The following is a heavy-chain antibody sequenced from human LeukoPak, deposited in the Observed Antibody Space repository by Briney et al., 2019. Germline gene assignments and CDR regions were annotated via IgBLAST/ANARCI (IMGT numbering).Heavy chain of an antibody. Sequence: QTGGSLRLSCTTSEFTFNNYWMHWVRQVPGKGLVWVSRIDTDGTTTDYADSVKGRFSISRDNSKNTLYLQMNSLRAEDTAVYYCVKRPAVTQTFDYWGQGTLVTVSS. CDR2: IDTDGTTT. J-gene: IGHJ4*02. D-gene: IGHD2-2*01. CDR1: EFTFNNYW. CDR3: VKRPAVTQTFDY. V-gene: IGHV3-74*01.